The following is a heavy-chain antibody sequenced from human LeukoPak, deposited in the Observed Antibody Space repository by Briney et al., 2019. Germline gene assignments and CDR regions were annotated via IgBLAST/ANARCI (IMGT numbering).Heavy chain of an antibody. D-gene: IGHD2-2*01. J-gene: IGHJ4*02. CDR2: INYSGST. CDR3: ARAQTYYCSSTSCLRYFDY. Sequence: SETLSLTCTVSGDSIGSTTYYWGWIRQTPGKGLEWIGSINYSGSTYYNPSLKSRVTISVDRSKNQFSLKLSSVTAADTAVYYCARAQTYYCSSTSCLRYFDYWGQGTLVTVSS. CDR1: GDSIGSTTYY. V-gene: IGHV4-39*07.